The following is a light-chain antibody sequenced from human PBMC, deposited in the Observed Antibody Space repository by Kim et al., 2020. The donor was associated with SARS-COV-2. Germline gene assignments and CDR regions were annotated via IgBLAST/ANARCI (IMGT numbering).Light chain of an antibody. CDR3: QQYNNWPPAGIT. CDR2: GAS. J-gene: IGKJ5*01. CDR1: RSISGN. V-gene: IGKV3-15*01. Sequence: RERATLSRRASRSISGNFAWYQQKPGQAPRLLIYGASTRATGNPARFSGSGSGTEFTLTISSMQSEDFAVYYCQQYNNWPPAGITFGQGTRLEIK.